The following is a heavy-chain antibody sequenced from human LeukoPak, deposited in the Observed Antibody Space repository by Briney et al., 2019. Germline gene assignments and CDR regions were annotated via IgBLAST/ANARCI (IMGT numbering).Heavy chain of an antibody. CDR3: ARGVYIAAAQYAY. Sequence: TSETLSLTCTVSGGSISSYYWSWIRQPPGKGLEWIGYIYYSGTTNYNPSLKSRVTISVDTSKNQFSLKLSSVTAADTAVYYCARGVYIAAAQYAYWGQGTLVTVSS. CDR2: IYYSGTT. V-gene: IGHV4-59*01. J-gene: IGHJ4*02. CDR1: GGSISSYY. D-gene: IGHD6-13*01.